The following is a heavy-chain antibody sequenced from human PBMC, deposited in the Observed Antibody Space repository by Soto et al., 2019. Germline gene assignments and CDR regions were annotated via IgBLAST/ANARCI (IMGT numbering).Heavy chain of an antibody. CDR1: GFTFSSYD. CDR2: IGFAGDT. V-gene: IGHV3-13*01. J-gene: IGHJ6*02. CDR3: ARDVSDYGMDV. Sequence: EAQLVESGGGLVEPGGSLRLSCAASGFTFSSYDMHWVRQIRGNGLEWVSSIGFAGDTYYAASVKGRFTISRENGRNSLSLPMNSLRAGDTAIYFCARDVSDYGMDVWGQGTTVTVSS. D-gene: IGHD6-25*01.